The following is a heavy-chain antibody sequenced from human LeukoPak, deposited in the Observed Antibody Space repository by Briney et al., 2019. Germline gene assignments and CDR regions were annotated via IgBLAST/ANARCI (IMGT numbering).Heavy chain of an antibody. V-gene: IGHV3-21*01. D-gene: IGHD2-15*01. CDR2: ITSSSSYI. J-gene: IGHJ4*02. CDR3: ARARMQIVVVAAADY. CDR1: GFTFNSYS. Sequence: GGSLRLSCAGSGFTFNSYSMNWVRQAPVKGLEWVSSITSSSSYIYYADSVKGRFTISRDNAKNSLYLQMNSLRAEDTAVYYCARARMQIVVVAAADYWGQGTLVTVSS.